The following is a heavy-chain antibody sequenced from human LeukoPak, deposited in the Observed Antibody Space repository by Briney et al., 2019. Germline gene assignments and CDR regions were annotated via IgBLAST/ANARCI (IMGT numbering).Heavy chain of an antibody. D-gene: IGHD3-3*01. CDR3: ARHQGGYYAGYFDY. Sequence: SETLSLTCTVSGGSISSYYWSWIRQPPGKGLEWIGYIYTSGSTNYNPSLKSRVTISVDTSKNQFSLKLSSVTAADTAAYYCARHQGGYYAGYFDYWGQGTLVTVSS. J-gene: IGHJ4*02. V-gene: IGHV4-4*09. CDR1: GGSISSYY. CDR2: IYTSGST.